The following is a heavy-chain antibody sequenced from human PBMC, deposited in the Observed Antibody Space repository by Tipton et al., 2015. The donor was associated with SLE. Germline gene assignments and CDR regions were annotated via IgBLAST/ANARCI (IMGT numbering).Heavy chain of an antibody. CDR2: IYEGGST. V-gene: IGHV3-53*05. J-gene: IGHJ4*02. Sequence: SLRLSCATSGFSVSSNYMTWVRQAPGKGLEWVSIIYEGGSTDYADSVKGRFTTSRDNSKNTLYLQMNGLRAEDTAVYYCAREFRYGGNWGQGTLVTVSS. CDR3: AREFRYGGN. CDR1: GFSVSSNY. D-gene: IGHD4-23*01.